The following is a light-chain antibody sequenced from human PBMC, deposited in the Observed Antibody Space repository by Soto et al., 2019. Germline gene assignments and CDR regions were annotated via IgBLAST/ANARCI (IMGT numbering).Light chain of an antibody. CDR3: SSYTSSSNPV. V-gene: IGLV2-14*01. Sequence: QSVLTQPASVSGSPGQSITISCTGTSSDVGGYNYVSWYQQHPGKAPKLMIYEVSNRPSGVSNRFSGSKSGNTASLTISGLQAEDEADYYCSSYTSSSNPVFGTGTRSPS. J-gene: IGLJ1*01. CDR2: EVS. CDR1: SSDVGGYNY.